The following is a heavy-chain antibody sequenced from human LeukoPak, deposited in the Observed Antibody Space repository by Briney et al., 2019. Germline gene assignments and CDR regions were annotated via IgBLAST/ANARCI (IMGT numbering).Heavy chain of an antibody. Sequence: GESLKIFCKGAGYSFTSYWIGWVRQMPAKDLQWRGGIYPGDSVTSYSPSFKGQVTMSAAKSMSPSSFQLTTLTASDTAVYYCARLITCSGGSCYGFDYWGQGTLVTVSS. CDR3: ARLITCSGGSCYGFDY. J-gene: IGHJ4*02. D-gene: IGHD2-15*01. CDR2: IYPGDSVT. V-gene: IGHV5-51*01. CDR1: GYSFTSYW.